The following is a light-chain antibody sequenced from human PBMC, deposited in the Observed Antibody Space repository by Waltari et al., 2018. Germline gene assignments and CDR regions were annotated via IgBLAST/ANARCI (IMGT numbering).Light chain of an antibody. Sequence: QSALTQPASVSGSPGQSITISCTGTSSDVGGSNYVSWYQQYPGKAPKLIIHDVSGRPSGVSSRVSGSKSGNTASLTISVLQAEDEADYYCSSYASGSAFYVFGTATKVTVL. CDR1: SSDVGGSNY. V-gene: IGLV2-14*03. J-gene: IGLJ1*01. CDR2: DVS. CDR3: SSYASGSAFYV.